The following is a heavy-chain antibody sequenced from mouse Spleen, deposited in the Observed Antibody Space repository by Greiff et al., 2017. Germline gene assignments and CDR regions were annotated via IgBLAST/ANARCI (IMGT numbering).Heavy chain of an antibody. V-gene: IGHV5-17*01. Sequence: EVKLMESGGGLVKPGGSLKLSCAASGFTFSDLGMHWVRQAPEKGLEWVAYISGGSGTTYYADTVKGRFTISRDNAKNTLFLQMTSLRSEDTAMYYCARGDGYYAMDYWGQGTSVTVSS. CDR3: ARGDGYYAMDY. J-gene: IGHJ4*01. D-gene: IGHD2-3*01. CDR2: ISGGSGTT. CDR1: GFTFSDLG.